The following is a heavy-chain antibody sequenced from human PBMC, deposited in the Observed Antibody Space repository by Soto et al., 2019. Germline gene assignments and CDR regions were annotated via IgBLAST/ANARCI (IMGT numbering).Heavy chain of an antibody. D-gene: IGHD7-27*01. CDR3: ASVPNWGS. CDR1: GFTFSIYS. CDR2: ISSSSSYI. V-gene: IGHV3-21*01. J-gene: IGHJ4*03. Sequence: PGGSLRLYFSASGFTFSIYSMNWVRQAPGKGLEWVSSISSSSSYIYYADSVKGRYTISRDNAKNSINLQMKSLRDDATPAYFCASVPNWGSWGQGT.